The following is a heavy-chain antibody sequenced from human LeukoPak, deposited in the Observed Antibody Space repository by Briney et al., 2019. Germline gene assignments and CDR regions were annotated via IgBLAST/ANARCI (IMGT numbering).Heavy chain of an antibody. V-gene: IGHV3-11*01. CDR2: ISSSGNTR. Sequence: GGSLRLSCAASGFTFSDYYMSWIRQAPGKGPEWVSHISSSGNTRYYADSVKGRFTISRDNAKNSLYLQMNSLRAEDTAVYYCARSAVGATLHWGQGTLVTVSS. J-gene: IGHJ4*02. CDR1: GFTFSDYY. CDR3: ARSAVGATLH. D-gene: IGHD1-26*01.